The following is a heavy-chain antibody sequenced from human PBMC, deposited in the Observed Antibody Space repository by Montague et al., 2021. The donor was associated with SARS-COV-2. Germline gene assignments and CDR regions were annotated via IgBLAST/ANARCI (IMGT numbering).Heavy chain of an antibody. Sequence: SETLSLTCTVSHGSTSSSSYYWGWIRQPPGKGLEWIGGIYHTGSTYNNPSLKSRVTLSVDTSRNQFSLKVSSVTAADTAMYYCAVVDILTGYPLNYWGQGTLVTVSS. D-gene: IGHD3-9*01. V-gene: IGHV4-39*01. CDR3: AVVDILTGYPLNY. J-gene: IGHJ4*02. CDR2: IYHTGST. CDR1: HGSTSSSSYY.